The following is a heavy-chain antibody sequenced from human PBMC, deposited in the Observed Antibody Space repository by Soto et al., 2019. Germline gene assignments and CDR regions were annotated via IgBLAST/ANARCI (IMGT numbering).Heavy chain of an antibody. J-gene: IGHJ6*02. CDR3: YFSDYYGSGPIRGYYYGMDV. CDR2: ISYDGSNK. Sequence: QVQLVESGGGVVQPGRSLRLSCAASGFTFSSYGMHWVRQAPGKGLEWVAVISYDGSNKYYADSVKGRFTISRDNSKNTLYLQMNSLRAEDTAVYYCYFSDYYGSGPIRGYYYGMDVWGQGTTVTVSS. V-gene: IGHV3-30*03. D-gene: IGHD3-10*01. CDR1: GFTFSSYG.